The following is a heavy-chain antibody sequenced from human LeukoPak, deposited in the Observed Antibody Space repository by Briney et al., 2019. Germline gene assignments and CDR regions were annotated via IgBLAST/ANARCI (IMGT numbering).Heavy chain of an antibody. Sequence: GGSLRLSCAASGFTFSSYNMNWVRQAPGKGLEWVSLISNTMTDMYYADSVKGRFTISRDNAKDSLYLQMNSLRDEDTAVYYCARDWGSSDWGQGTLVTVSS. J-gene: IGHJ4*02. CDR3: ARDWGSSD. D-gene: IGHD6-25*01. V-gene: IGHV3-21*01. CDR2: ISNTMTDM. CDR1: GFTFSSYN.